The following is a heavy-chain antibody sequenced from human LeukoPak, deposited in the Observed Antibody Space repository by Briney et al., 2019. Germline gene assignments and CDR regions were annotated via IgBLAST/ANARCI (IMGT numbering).Heavy chain of an antibody. CDR3: ARDHEVSSSSFDY. D-gene: IGHD6-6*01. CDR2: IYYSGNT. Sequence: SETLSLTCTVSRGSVNSNSYYWGWIRQPPGKGLEWIGTIYYSGNTYYNPSLESRVTVSVDTSKNQFSLKLTSVTAADTAVYYCARDHEVSSSSFDYWGQGTLVTVSS. J-gene: IGHJ4*02. V-gene: IGHV4-39*07. CDR1: RGSVNSNSYY.